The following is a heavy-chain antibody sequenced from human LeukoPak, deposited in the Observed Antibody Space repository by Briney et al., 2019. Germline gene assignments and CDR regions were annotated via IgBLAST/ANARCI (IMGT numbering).Heavy chain of an antibody. CDR2: IIPIFGTA. D-gene: IGHD6-13*01. CDR1: GGTFSSYA. J-gene: IGHJ6*03. Sequence: ASVKVSCKASGGTFSSYAISWVRQAPGQGLEWMGGIIPIFGTANYAQKFQGRVTITTDESTSTAYMELSSLRSEDTAVYYCAGSTYYYYYYMDVWGKGTTVTVSS. V-gene: IGHV1-69*05. CDR3: AGSTYYYYYYMDV.